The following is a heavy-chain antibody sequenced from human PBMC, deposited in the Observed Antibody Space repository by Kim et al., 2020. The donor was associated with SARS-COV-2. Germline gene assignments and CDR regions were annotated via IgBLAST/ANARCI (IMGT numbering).Heavy chain of an antibody. D-gene: IGHD3-10*01. CDR3: ARANYYGSGRAFDI. J-gene: IGHJ3*02. Sequence: AQKCQGRVPITPDKSTSTAYMELSSLRSEDTAVYYCARANYYGSGRAFDIWGQGTMVTVSS. V-gene: IGHV1-69*04.